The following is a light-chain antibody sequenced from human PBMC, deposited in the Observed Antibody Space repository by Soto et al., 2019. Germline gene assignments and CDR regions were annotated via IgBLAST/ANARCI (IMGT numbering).Light chain of an antibody. CDR3: QQYNNWPRT. J-gene: IGKJ1*01. CDR2: GAS. V-gene: IGKV3-15*01. Sequence: EIVMTQSPATLSVSPGERATLSCRVSQSVSSNLAWYQQKPGQAPRLLIYGASTRATGIPARFSGSGSGTEFTLTISSLQSEDFAVYYCQQYNNWPRTFGQGTKGDIK. CDR1: QSVSSN.